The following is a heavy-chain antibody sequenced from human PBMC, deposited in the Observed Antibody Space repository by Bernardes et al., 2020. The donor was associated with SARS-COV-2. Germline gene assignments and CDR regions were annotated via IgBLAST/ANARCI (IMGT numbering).Heavy chain of an antibody. V-gene: IGHV3-74*01. CDR2: INSDGSST. Sequence: GGSLRLSCAASGFTFSSYWMHWVRQAPGKGLVWVSRINSDGSSTSYADSVKGRFTISRDNAKNTLYLQMNSLRAEDTAVYYCAREDIVVVPAFDYWGQGTLVTVSS. J-gene: IGHJ4*02. D-gene: IGHD2-2*01. CDR3: AREDIVVVPAFDY. CDR1: GFTFSSYW.